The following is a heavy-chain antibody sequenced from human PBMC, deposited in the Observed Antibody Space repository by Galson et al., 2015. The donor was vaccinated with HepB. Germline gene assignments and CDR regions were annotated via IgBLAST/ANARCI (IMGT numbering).Heavy chain of an antibody. V-gene: IGHV3-30*04. Sequence: SLRLSCAASGFTFSSYAMHWVRQAPGKGLEWVAVISYDGRNKYYADSVKGRFTISRDNSKNTLYLQMNSLRAEDTAVYYCALPVLDYFDDSGQGALVTV. CDR1: GFTFSSYA. J-gene: IGHJ4*02. CDR3: ALPVLDYFDD. CDR2: ISYDGRNK.